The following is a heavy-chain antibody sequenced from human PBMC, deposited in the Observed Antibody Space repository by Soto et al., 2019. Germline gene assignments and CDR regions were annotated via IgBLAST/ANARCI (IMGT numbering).Heavy chain of an antibody. J-gene: IGHJ6*02. V-gene: IGHV3-30*03. CDR2: MSYDGSTK. CDR1: GFIFSSFG. CDR3: ARRTSSTLNYYYGMDV. Sequence: GGSLRLSCAASGFIFSSFGMHWVRQAPGKGLEWVAVMSYDGSTKLYTDSVKGRFTIARDNSKNILYLQMNSLTIEDTAVFYCARRTSSTLNYYYGMDVWGQGTTVTVSS. D-gene: IGHD6-6*01.